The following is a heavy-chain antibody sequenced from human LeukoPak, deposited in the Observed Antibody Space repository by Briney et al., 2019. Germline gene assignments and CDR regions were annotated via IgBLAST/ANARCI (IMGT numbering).Heavy chain of an antibody. J-gene: IGHJ3*02. CDR2: ISSSSTI. V-gene: IGHV3-48*02. D-gene: IGHD6-13*01. CDR1: GFTFSSYS. Sequence: GGSLRLSCAASGFTFSSYSMNWVRQAPGKGLEWVSYISSSSTIYYADSVKGRFTISRDNAKNSLYLQMNSLRDEDTAVYYCARDTPPGVAAGETHIWGQGTMVTVSS. CDR3: ARDTPPGVAAGETHI.